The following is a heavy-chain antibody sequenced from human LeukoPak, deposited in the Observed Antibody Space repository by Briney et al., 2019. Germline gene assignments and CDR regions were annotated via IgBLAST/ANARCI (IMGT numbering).Heavy chain of an antibody. Sequence: GGSLRLSCAASGFTFSDFAVSWVRQAPGKGLEWVSAVSGRGDGRSYADSVKGRFTISRDNSKNTVYLQMNSLRAENTAVYYCEKLEGQHLVEYYFDYWGQGTLVTVSS. CDR2: VSGRGDGR. D-gene: IGHD6-13*01. CDR1: GFTFSDFA. J-gene: IGHJ4*02. V-gene: IGHV3-23*01. CDR3: EKLEGQHLVEYYFDY.